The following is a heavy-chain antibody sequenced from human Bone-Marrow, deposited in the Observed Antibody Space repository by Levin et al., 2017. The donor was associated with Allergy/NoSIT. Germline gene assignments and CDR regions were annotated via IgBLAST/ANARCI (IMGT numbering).Heavy chain of an antibody. J-gene: IGHJ4*02. Sequence: GGSLRLSCAASGFTFSSYAMHWVRQAPGKGLEWVAVISYDGSNKYYADSVKGRFTISRDNSKNTLYLQMNSLRAEDTAVYYCARRYYDFWSGYYGAVQGALKYWGQGTLVTVSS. CDR2: ISYDGSNK. V-gene: IGHV3-30*04. D-gene: IGHD3-3*01. CDR1: GFTFSSYA. CDR3: ARRYYDFWSGYYGAVQGALKY.